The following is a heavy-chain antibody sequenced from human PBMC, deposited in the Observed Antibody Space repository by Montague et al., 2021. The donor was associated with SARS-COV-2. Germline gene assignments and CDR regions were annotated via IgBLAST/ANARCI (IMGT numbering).Heavy chain of an antibody. CDR3: ARDSSGWSRFDY. CDR2: IYHSGST. CDR1: GGSIRSSNW. J-gene: IGHJ4*02. V-gene: IGHV4-4*02. Sequence: SETLSLTCAVSGGSIRSSNWWSWVRQPPGKGLEWIGEIYHSGSTNYNPSLKSRVTISVDKSKNQFSLKLSSVTAADTAVYYCARDSSGWSRFDYWGQGTLVTVSS. D-gene: IGHD6-19*01.